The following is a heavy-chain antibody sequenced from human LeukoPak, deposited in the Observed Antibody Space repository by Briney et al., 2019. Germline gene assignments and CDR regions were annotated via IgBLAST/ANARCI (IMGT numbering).Heavy chain of an antibody. Sequence: SETLSLTCTVSGGSISSDGYYWSWIRQHPGKGLEWIGYIYYSGSTYYNPSLKSRVTISVDTSKNQFSLKLSSVTAADTAVYYCARGTTTVTNYYFDYWGQGTLVTVSS. D-gene: IGHD4-17*01. CDR1: GGSISSDGYY. J-gene: IGHJ4*02. V-gene: IGHV4-31*03. CDR3: ARGTTTVTNYYFDY. CDR2: IYYSGST.